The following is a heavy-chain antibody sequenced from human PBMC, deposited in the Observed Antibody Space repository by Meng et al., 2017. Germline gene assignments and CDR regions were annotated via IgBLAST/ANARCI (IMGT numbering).Heavy chain of an antibody. Sequence: GELGQSGAAVKKPGSPVKVSCKASGGTFSSYAISWVRQAPGQGLEWMGGIIPIFGTANYAQKFQGRVTITADKSTSTAYMELSSLRSEDTAVYYCASLTGWFDPWGQGTLVTVSS. CDR1: GGTFSSYA. V-gene: IGHV1-69*06. CDR2: IIPIFGTA. D-gene: IGHD3-10*01. J-gene: IGHJ5*02. CDR3: ASLTGWFDP.